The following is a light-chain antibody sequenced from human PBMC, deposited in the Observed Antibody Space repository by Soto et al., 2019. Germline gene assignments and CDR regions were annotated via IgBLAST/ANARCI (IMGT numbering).Light chain of an antibody. CDR2: SNN. J-gene: IGLJ1*01. CDR1: SSNIVSNY. CDR3: AAWDDILSGYV. Sequence: QAVVTQPPSASGTPGQRITISCSGSSSNIVSNYVYWYQQLPGTAPKHHIYSNNQRPAGVPDRFSGSKSGTSASLAISGLRSEDEADYYCAAWDDILSGYVFGTGTKVPVL. V-gene: IGLV1-47*02.